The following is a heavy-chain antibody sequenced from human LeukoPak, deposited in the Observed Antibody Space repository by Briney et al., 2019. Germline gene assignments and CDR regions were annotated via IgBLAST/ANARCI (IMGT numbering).Heavy chain of an antibody. CDR1: GFTFSSYG. V-gene: IGHV3-30*03. CDR2: ISYDGSNK. J-gene: IGHJ6*02. Sequence: GGSLRLSCAASGFTFSSYGMHWVRQAPGKGLEWVAVISYDGSNKYYADSVKGRFTISRDNSKNTLYLQMNSLRAEDTAVYYCARDLFPSSGWYNYYYYYGMDVWGQGTTVTVSS. D-gene: IGHD6-19*01. CDR3: ARDLFPSSGWYNYYYYYGMDV.